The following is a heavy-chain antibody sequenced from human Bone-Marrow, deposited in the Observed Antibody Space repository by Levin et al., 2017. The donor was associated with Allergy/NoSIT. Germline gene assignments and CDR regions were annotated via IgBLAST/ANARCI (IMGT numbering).Heavy chain of an antibody. J-gene: IGHJ6*02. Sequence: ASVKVSCEASGYTFTDYDINWLRQANGQGFEWMGWMNPKSGTTGSAQKFQGRLSLTRNTSISTAYMELSSLTSEDTAVYYCARRDRITTYGVVPNGMDVWGQGTTGAVSS. CDR3: ARRDRITTYGVVPNGMDV. CDR2: MNPKSGTT. V-gene: IGHV1-8*01. CDR1: GYTFTDYD. D-gene: IGHD3-3*01.